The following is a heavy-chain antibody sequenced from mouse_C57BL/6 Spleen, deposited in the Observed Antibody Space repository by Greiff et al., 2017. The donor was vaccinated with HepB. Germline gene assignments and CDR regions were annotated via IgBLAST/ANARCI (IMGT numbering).Heavy chain of an antibody. CDR2: ISDGGSYT. CDR1: GFTFSSYA. CDR3: ASTGEGYFDY. J-gene: IGHJ2*01. D-gene: IGHD4-1*01. V-gene: IGHV5-4*01. Sequence: EVQRVESGGGLVKPGGSLKLSCAASGFTFSSYAMSWVRQTPVKRLEWVATISDGGSYTYYPDNVKGRFTISRDNAKNNLYLQMSHLKSEDTAMYYCASTGEGYFDYWGQGTTLTVSS.